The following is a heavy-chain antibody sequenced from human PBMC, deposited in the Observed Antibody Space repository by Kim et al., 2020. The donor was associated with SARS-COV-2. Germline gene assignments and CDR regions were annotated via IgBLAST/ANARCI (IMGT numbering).Heavy chain of an antibody. CDR1: GYTFSDFY. V-gene: IGHV3-11*01. D-gene: IGHD4-4*01. CDR3: ARGPHDYSHYFFSYIDV. J-gene: IGHJ6*01. CDR2: ISSGGTTT. Sequence: GGSLRLSCTASGYTFSDFYVSWIRQAPGKSLECVSYISSGGTTTYYAESVRGRFTVSRDNAKNSVYLQMSGLTDEDTAIYYCARGPHDYSHYFFSYIDV.